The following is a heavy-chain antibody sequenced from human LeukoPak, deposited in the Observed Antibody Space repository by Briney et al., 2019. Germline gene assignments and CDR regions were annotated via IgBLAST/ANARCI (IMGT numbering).Heavy chain of an antibody. Sequence: GRSLRLSCAASGFTFDDYAMHWVRQAPGKGLEWVSGISWNSGSIGYADSVKGRFTISRDNAKNTLYLQMNSLRAEDTAVYYCARTNSSSWYDHYYYYYGMDVWGQGTTVTVSS. V-gene: IGHV3-9*01. J-gene: IGHJ6*02. CDR3: ARTNSSSWYDHYYYYYGMDV. CDR2: ISWNSGSI. D-gene: IGHD6-13*01. CDR1: GFTFDDYA.